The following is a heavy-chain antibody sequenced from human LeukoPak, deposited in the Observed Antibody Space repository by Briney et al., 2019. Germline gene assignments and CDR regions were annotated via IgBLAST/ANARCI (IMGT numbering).Heavy chain of an antibody. CDR1: GFTFDDYG. CDR3: AKRIGSGSYYXXXY. D-gene: IGHD3-10*01. Sequence: GGSQRLSCAASGFTFDDYGMSWVRQAPGKGLEWVSGINWNGGSTGYADSVKGRFTISRDNAKNSLYLQMNSLRAEDTAVYYCAKRIGSGSYYXXXYWXXXXXXTVSS. V-gene: IGHV3-20*04. CDR2: INWNGGST. J-gene: IGHJ4*01.